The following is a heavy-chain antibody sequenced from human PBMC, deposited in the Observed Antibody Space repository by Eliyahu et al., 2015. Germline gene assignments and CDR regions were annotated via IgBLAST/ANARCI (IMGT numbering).Heavy chain of an antibody. J-gene: IGHJ6*02. CDR2: INHSGST. Sequence: QVQLQQWGAGXLKPSETLSXTXAXXGGSFSGYYWSWIRQPPGKGXEWIGEINHSGSTNYNPSLKSRVTISVDTSKNQFSLKLSSVTAADTAVYYCARGDMDSYYYGMDVWGQGTTVTVSS. V-gene: IGHV4-34*01. CDR1: GGSFSGYY. D-gene: IGHD3-9*01. CDR3: ARGDMDSYYYGMDV.